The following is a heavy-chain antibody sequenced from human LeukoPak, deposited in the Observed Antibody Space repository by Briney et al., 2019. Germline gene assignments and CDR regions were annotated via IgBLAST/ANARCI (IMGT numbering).Heavy chain of an antibody. V-gene: IGHV1-2*02. D-gene: IGHD6-19*01. Sequence: GASVKVSCKASGYTFTAYYIHWVRQAPGQGLEWMGWINPNSGGTNYAQQFQGRVTMTRDTSISTAYMDLSSLRSDDTAVYYCAASSGSFDIWGQGTMVTVSS. J-gene: IGHJ3*02. CDR2: INPNSGGT. CDR1: GYTFTAYY. CDR3: AASSGSFDI.